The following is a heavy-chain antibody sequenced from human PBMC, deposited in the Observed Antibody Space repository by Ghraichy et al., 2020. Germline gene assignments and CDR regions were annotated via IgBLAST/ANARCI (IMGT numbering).Heavy chain of an antibody. D-gene: IGHD3-3*01. J-gene: IGHJ6*02. CDR1: GFTFSNAW. CDR2: IKSKTDGGTT. Sequence: GGSLRLSCAASGFTFSNAWMSWVRQAPGKGLEWVGRIKSKTDGGTTDYAAPVKGRFTISRDDSKNTLYLQMNSLKTEDTAVYYCTTLDPEYYDFWSGYLNYGMDVWGQGTTVTVSS. CDR3: TTLDPEYYDFWSGYLNYGMDV. V-gene: IGHV3-15*01.